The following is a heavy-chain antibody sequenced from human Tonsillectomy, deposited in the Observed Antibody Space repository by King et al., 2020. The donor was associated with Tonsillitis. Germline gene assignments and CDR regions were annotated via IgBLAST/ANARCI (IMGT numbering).Heavy chain of an antibody. Sequence: QLQESGPGLVKPSQTLSLTCTVSGGSISSGGYYWSWIRQHPGKGLEWIGDIYYSGSTYYNPSLKSRGTISVDTSKTQFSLKLGSVTAADTAVYYCARGVSFTLFGVVTHWYFDLWGRGTLVTVSS. V-gene: IGHV4-31*03. D-gene: IGHD3-3*01. CDR2: IYYSGST. CDR1: GGSISSGGYY. CDR3: ARGVSFTLFGVVTHWYFDL. J-gene: IGHJ2*01.